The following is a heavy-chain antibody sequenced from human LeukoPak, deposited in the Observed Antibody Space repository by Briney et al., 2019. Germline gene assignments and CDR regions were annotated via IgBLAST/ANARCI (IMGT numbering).Heavy chain of an antibody. CDR3: ARSRRYSYDAFDI. CDR1: GGSISSYY. V-gene: IGHV4-59*08. J-gene: IGHJ3*02. Sequence: PSETLSLTCTVSGGSISSYYWSWIRQPPGKGLEWIGYIYVSGSTNYNPSLKSRVTISVDTSKNQFSLKLSSVTAADTAVYYCARSRRYSYDAFDIWGQGTMVTVSS. CDR2: IYVSGST. D-gene: IGHD5-18*01.